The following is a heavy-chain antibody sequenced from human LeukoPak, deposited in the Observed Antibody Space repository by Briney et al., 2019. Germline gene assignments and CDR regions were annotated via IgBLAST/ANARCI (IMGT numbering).Heavy chain of an antibody. Sequence: PSETLSLTCTVSGGSISSYYWSWIRQPPGKGLEWIGYIYYSGSTNYNPSLKSRVTISVDTSKNQFPLKLSSVTAADTAVYYCARYVVVTAYFDYWGQGPLVTVSS. J-gene: IGHJ4*02. CDR3: ARYVVVTAYFDY. CDR2: IYYSGST. V-gene: IGHV4-59*01. D-gene: IGHD2-21*02. CDR1: GGSISSYY.